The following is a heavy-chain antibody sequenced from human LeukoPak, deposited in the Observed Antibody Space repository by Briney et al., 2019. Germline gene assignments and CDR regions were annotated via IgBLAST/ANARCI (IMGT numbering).Heavy chain of an antibody. CDR3: ARRRYYDATGYLD. CDR2: INHSGST. CDR1: GGSFSGYY. Sequence: SETLSLTCAVYGGSFSGYYWSWIRQPPGKGLEWIGEINHSGSTNYNASLKSRLFISVDTSNNQFSLRLSFVTAADTAVYYCARRRYYDATGYLDWGQGTLITVSS. D-gene: IGHD3-22*01. V-gene: IGHV4-34*01. J-gene: IGHJ1*01.